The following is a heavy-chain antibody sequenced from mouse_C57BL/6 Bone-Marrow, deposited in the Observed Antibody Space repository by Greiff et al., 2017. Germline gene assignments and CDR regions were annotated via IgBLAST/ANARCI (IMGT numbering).Heavy chain of an antibody. J-gene: IGHJ3*01. Sequence: QVQLQQSGAELVRPGTSVKVSCKASGYAFTNYLIEWVKQRPGQGLEWIGVINPGSGGTNYNEKFKGKATLTADKSSSTAYMQLSSLTSEDSAVYFCARSLNCYGSGGGFACWGKGTLGTVSA. D-gene: IGHD1-1*01. CDR3: ARSLNCYGSGGGFAC. V-gene: IGHV1-54*01. CDR1: GYAFTNYL. CDR2: INPGSGGT.